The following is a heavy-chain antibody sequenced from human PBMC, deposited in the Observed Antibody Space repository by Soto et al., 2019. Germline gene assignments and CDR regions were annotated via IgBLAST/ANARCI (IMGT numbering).Heavy chain of an antibody. J-gene: IGHJ4*02. CDR3: ATAGTSGYYLKP. CDR1: VAYVKIGGYY. CDR2: INNSGST. V-gene: IGHV4-31*03. D-gene: IGHD3-22*01. Sequence: SETLSLTCILSVAYVKIGGYYWSWMPHHPGKGLEWIGCINNSGSTYYSPSLKRRVTISLDTSKNQFSLKLSSVTAADTALYYCATAGTSGYYLKPWGQGTLVTVSS.